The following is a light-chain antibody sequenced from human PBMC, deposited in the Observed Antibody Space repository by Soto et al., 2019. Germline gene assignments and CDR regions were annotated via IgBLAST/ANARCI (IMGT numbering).Light chain of an antibody. V-gene: IGKV1-9*01. Sequence: IQLTQSPSSLSASVGDRVTITCRASQGISSCLAWYQQKPGKAPNLLIYAASTLQSGVPSRFSGSGSGTDFTLTISSLQPEDFATYYCQQLNSYPRTFGQGTKVEIK. CDR2: AAS. CDR3: QQLNSYPRT. CDR1: QGISSC. J-gene: IGKJ1*01.